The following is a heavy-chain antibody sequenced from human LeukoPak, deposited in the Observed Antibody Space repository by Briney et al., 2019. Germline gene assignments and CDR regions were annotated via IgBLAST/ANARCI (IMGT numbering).Heavy chain of an antibody. CDR1: GYSISSGYY. CDR3: ARSVRGWFDP. J-gene: IGHJ5*02. Sequence: PETLSLTCAVSGYSISSGYYWGWIRQPPGKGREWIGSIYHSGSTYYNPSLKSRVTISVDTSKNQFSLKLSSVTAADTVLYYGARSVRGWFDPWGQGTLVTVSS. CDR2: IYHSGST. V-gene: IGHV4-38-2*01. D-gene: IGHD3-10*01.